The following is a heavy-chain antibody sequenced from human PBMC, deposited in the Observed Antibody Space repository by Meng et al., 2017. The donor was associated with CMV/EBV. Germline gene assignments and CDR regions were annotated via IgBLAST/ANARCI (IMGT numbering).Heavy chain of an antibody. CDR2: IYTSGST. CDR1: GGSISSYY. V-gene: IGHV4-4*07. J-gene: IGHJ4*02. CDR3: ARGGLYYYDSSGHFDY. D-gene: IGHD3-22*01. Sequence: QVALQGSGPGLVKPSETLSLTCTVSGGSISSYYWSWSRQPAGKGLEWIGRIYTSGSTNYNPSLKSRVTMSVDTSKNQFSLKLSSVTAADTAVYYCARGGLYYYDSSGHFDYWGQGTLVTVSS.